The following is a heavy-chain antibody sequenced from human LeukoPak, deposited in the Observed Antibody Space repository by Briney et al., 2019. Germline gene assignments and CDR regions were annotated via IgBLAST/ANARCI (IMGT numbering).Heavy chain of an antibody. CDR1: GYTFTSYA. CDR2: INAGNGNT. J-gene: IGHJ4*02. D-gene: IGHD6-19*01. V-gene: IGHV1-3*01. CDR3: ARDLKQFGGWFDY. Sequence: ASVKVSCKASGYTFTSYAMHWVRQAPGQRLEWMGWINAGNGNTKYSQKFQGRVTITRDTSASTAYMERSSLRSEDTAVYYCARDLKQFGGWFDYWGQGTLVTVSS.